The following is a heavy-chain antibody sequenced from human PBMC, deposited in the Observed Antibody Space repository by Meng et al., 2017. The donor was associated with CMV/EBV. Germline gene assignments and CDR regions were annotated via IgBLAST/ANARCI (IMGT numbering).Heavy chain of an antibody. J-gene: IGHJ4*02. CDR2: VYKGGGT. CDR1: GGTVSSNNYC. Sequence: AGGTVSSNNYCWTWIRQPHGKGREWIGYVYKGGGTNNNPSLKCRVTISADTSKNQFSLKLSSVTAADTAVYYCARDNLGGSYDYWGQETLVPVSS. CDR3: ARDNLGGSYDY. D-gene: IGHD1-26*01. V-gene: IGHV4-61*01.